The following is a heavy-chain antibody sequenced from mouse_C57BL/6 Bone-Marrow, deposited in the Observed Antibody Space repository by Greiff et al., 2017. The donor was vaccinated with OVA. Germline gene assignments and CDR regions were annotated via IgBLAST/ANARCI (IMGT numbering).Heavy chain of an antibody. CDR1: GFTFSSYT. Sequence: EVMLVESGGGLVKPGGSLKLSCAASGFTFSSYTMSWVRQTPEKRLEWVATISGGGGNTYYPDSVKGRFTISRDNAKNTLYLQMSSLRSEDTALYYCARRYPSYSSSSYFDYWGQGTTLTVSS. CDR3: ARRYPSYSSSSYFDY. CDR2: ISGGGGNT. J-gene: IGHJ2*01. V-gene: IGHV5-9*01. D-gene: IGHD1-1*01.